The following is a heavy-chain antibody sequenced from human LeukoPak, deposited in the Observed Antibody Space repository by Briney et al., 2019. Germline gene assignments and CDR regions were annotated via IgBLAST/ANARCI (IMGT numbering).Heavy chain of an antibody. D-gene: IGHD6-19*01. CDR2: INPNSGDT. V-gene: IGHV1-2*02. CDR3: ARDRTRTGYSSGWYHDY. Sequence: ASVKVSCKASGYTFTDYYIYWVRQAPGQGLEWMGWINPNSGDTNYALRFQDRVTMTRDTSISTAYMELSRLRSDDTAVYYCARDRTRTGYSSGWYHDYWGQGTLVTVSS. CDR1: GYTFTDYY. J-gene: IGHJ4*02.